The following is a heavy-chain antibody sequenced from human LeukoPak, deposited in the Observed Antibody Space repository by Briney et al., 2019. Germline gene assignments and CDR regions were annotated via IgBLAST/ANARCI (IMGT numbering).Heavy chain of an antibody. CDR1: GYTFTGYY. J-gene: IGHJ3*02. Sequence: GASVKVSCKASGYTFTGYYMHWVRQAPGQGLEWMGIINPSGGSTSYAQKFQGRVTMTRDTSTSTVYMELSSLRSEDTAVYYCARVRGGEWGANDAFDIWGQGTMVTVSS. V-gene: IGHV1-46*01. CDR2: INPSGGST. CDR3: ARVRGGEWGANDAFDI. D-gene: IGHD3-16*01.